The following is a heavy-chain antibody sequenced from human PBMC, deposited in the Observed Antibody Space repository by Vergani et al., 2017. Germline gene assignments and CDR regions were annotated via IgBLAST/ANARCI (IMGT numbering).Heavy chain of an antibody. J-gene: IGHJ4*02. CDR1: GFIFKNHG. CDR2: IWDDGSKK. CDR3: VRHSWFRSCRGVKFSALDY. D-gene: IGHD2-15*01. V-gene: IGHV3-33*01. Sequence: VQLVESGGGLVQPGTSLRLSCAASGFIFKNHGMQWVRQAPGQGLEWVALIWDDGSKKNYGDSMKGRFTISRDNSKDTLYLEMNSLRGEDSAVSYCVRHSWFRSCRGVKFSALDYWGQGTPVTVSS.